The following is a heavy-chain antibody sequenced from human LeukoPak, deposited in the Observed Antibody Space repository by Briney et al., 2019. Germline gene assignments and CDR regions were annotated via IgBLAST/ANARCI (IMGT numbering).Heavy chain of an antibody. V-gene: IGHV3-48*03. CDR2: ISSSGSTI. Sequence: PGGSLRLSCAASGFTFSSYEMNWVRQAPGKGLEWVSYISSSGSTIYYADSVKGRFTISRDNAKNSLYLQMNSLRAEDTAVYYCARDRIEQQRTLGRSTSYYNYYYMDVWGKGTTVTVPS. J-gene: IGHJ6*03. CDR1: GFTFSSYE. CDR3: ARDRIEQQRTLGRSTSYYNYYYMDV. D-gene: IGHD6-13*01.